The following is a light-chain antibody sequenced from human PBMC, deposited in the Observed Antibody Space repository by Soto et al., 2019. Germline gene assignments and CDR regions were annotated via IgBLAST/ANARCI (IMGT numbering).Light chain of an antibody. CDR2: GAS. Sequence: EIVLTQSPGTLSLSPGERATLSCRASQSVSSSFLAWYQQKPGQAPRLLIYGASSRATGIPDGFSGSGSRIAVSLTISRLEPEDFAGYYCQQYDSSPWTFGQGTKVEIK. CDR3: QQYDSSPWT. CDR1: QSVSSSF. V-gene: IGKV3-20*01. J-gene: IGKJ1*01.